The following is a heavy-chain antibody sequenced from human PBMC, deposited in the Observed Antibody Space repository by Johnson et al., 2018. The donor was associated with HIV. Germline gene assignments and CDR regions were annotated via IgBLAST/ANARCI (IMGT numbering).Heavy chain of an antibody. D-gene: IGHD3-22*01. CDR1: GFTFSRYW. CDR2: IKQDGSEK. Sequence: VQLVESGGGLVQPGGSLRLSCAASGFTFSRYWMSWVRQAPGKGLEWVANIKQDGSEKYYVDSMKGRFTISRDNAKNSLYLQMNSLRAEDTAVYYCARDRDERWLLQPPRGAFDIWGQGTMVTVSS. CDR3: ARDRDERWLLQPPRGAFDI. V-gene: IGHV3-7*01. J-gene: IGHJ3*02.